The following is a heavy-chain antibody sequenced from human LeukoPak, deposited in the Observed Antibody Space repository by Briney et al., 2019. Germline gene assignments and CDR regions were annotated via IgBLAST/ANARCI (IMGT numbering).Heavy chain of an antibody. V-gene: IGHV1-18*01. CDR1: GYTFTSYG. D-gene: IGHD4-17*01. J-gene: IGHJ4*02. CDR2: ISAYNGNT. CDR3: ARNNIDYEDTRHDY. Sequence: ASVKVSCKASGYTFTSYGISWVRQAPGQGLEWIGWISAYNGNTNYAQKLQGRGTMTTDTSTSTAYMELRSLRSDDTAVYYCARNNIDYEDTRHDYWGQGTLVTVSA.